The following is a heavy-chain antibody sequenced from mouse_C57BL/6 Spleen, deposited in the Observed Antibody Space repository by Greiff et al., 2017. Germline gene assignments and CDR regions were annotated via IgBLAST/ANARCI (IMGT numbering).Heavy chain of an antibody. Sequence: VQLQQSGAELVKPGASVKLSCKASGYTFTEYTIHWVKQRSGQGLEWIGWFYPGSGSIKYNEKFKDKATLTADKSSSTVYMELSRLTSEDSAVYFCAGHEEDYCGSSLWAMDYWGQGTSVTVSS. J-gene: IGHJ4*01. CDR1: GYTFTEYT. CDR2: FYPGSGSI. CDR3: AGHEEDYCGSSLWAMDY. V-gene: IGHV1-62-2*01. D-gene: IGHD1-1*01.